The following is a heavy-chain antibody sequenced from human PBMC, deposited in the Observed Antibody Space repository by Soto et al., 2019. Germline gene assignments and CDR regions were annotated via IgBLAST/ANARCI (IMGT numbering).Heavy chain of an antibody. CDR2: ISYDGSNK. CDR1: GFTFSSYG. CDR3: AKDLVGAAVTYYYYYGMDV. V-gene: IGHV3-30*18. D-gene: IGHD6-13*01. Sequence: GGSLRLSCAASGFTFSSYGMHWVRQAPGKGLEWVAVISYDGSNKHYADSVKGRFTISRDNSKNTLYLQMNSLRAEDTAVYYCAKDLVGAAVTYYYYYGMDVWGQGTTVTVSS. J-gene: IGHJ6*02.